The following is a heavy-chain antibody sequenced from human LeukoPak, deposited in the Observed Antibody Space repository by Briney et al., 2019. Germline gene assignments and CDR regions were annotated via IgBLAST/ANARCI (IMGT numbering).Heavy chain of an antibody. V-gene: IGHV4-4*07. CDR2: IYTSGST. CDR3: AREDPTGGATRY. J-gene: IGHJ4*02. Sequence: SETLSLTCAVYVGSFSGSYWSWIRQPAGKGLEWIGRIYTSGSTNYNPSLKSRVTMSVDTSKNQFSLKLSSVTAADTAVYYCAREDPTGGATRYWGQGTLVTVSS. D-gene: IGHD1-26*01. CDR1: VGSFSGSY.